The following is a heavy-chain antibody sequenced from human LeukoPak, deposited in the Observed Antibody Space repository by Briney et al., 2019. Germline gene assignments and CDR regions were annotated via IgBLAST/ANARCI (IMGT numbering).Heavy chain of an antibody. Sequence: SETLSLTCTVSGGSISSGSFYWGWIRQPPGRGLEWIGSIYYSGSTYYSPSLKSRVTISGDTSKNLFSLKLSSVTAADTAVYYCARGFFEFDPWGQGTLVTVSS. V-gene: IGHV4-39*01. CDR1: GGSISSGSFY. CDR3: ARGFFEFDP. D-gene: IGHD3-3*01. CDR2: IYYSGST. J-gene: IGHJ5*02.